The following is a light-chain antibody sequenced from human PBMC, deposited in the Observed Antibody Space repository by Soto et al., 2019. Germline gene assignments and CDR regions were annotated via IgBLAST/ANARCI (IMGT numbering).Light chain of an antibody. CDR2: EVS. CDR1: SSDVGSYNL. CDR3: CSYAGSSTLV. Sequence: QSVLTQPASVSGSPGQSITISCTGTSSDVGSYNLVSWYQQHPGKAPKLMIYEVSKRPSGVSNRFSGSKSGNTASLTISGLQAEDEADYYCCSYAGSSTLVFGTGTKATVL. J-gene: IGLJ1*01. V-gene: IGLV2-23*02.